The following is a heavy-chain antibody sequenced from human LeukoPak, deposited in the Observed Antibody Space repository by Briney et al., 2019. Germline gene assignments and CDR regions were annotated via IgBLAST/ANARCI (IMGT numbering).Heavy chain of an antibody. Sequence: ASVKDSCKASGYTFTGYYMHWARQAPGQGLEWMGWINPNSGATYYAQDFQGRVTITRDTSITTAYMELTSLRSDDTAVYYCASYYDSSGYHPSRFDYWGQGTLVTVSS. V-gene: IGHV1-2*02. J-gene: IGHJ4*02. D-gene: IGHD3-22*01. CDR2: INPNSGAT. CDR1: GYTFTGYY. CDR3: ASYYDSSGYHPSRFDY.